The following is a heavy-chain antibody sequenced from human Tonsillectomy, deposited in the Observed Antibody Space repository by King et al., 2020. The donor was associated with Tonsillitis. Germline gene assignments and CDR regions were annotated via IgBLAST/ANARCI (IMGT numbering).Heavy chain of an antibody. CDR2: IKQDGSRN. CDR3: ARDESPANGGIYYDAFDI. D-gene: IGHD1-26*01. CDR1: GFTFSRYW. V-gene: IGHV3-7*01. Sequence: QLVQSGGGLVQPGGSLRLSCAASGFTFSRYWMTWVRQAPGKGLEWVANIKQDGSRNSYLDSVKGRFTISRDNAKNSLYLQMNSLRAEDTAVYYCARDESPANGGIYYDAFDIWGQGTMVTVSS. J-gene: IGHJ3*02.